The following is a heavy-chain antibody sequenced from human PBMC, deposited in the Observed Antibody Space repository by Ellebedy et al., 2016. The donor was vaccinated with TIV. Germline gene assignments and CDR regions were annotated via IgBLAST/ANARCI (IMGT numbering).Heavy chain of an antibody. CDR3: ARAPIVVVPAARTPYYYYYYMDV. Sequence: SVKVSXKASGGTFSSYAISWVRQAPGQGLEWMGGIIPIFGTANYAQKFQGRVTITADESTSTAYMELSSLRSEDTAVYYCARAPIVVVPAARTPYYYYYYMDVWGKGTTVTVSS. V-gene: IGHV1-69*13. D-gene: IGHD2-2*01. CDR1: GGTFSSYA. J-gene: IGHJ6*03. CDR2: IIPIFGTA.